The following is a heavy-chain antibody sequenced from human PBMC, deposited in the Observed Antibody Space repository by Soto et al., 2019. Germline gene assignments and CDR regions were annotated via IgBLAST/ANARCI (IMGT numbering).Heavy chain of an antibody. CDR3: ARVCSGRTVSSPGRVDN. V-gene: IGHV4-31*03. J-gene: IGHJ4*02. CDR2: IYYSGST. D-gene: IGHD2-15*01. Sequence: QVQLQASGPGLVKPSQTLSLTCTVSGGSISSGGNYWSWIRQHPGKALEWIGYIYYSGSTYYNPSLKSRVTKSVYTSKNQFSLKLSSVTAADTAGYYWARVCSGRTVSSPGRVDNRGQGTLVTVSS. CDR1: GGSISSGGNY.